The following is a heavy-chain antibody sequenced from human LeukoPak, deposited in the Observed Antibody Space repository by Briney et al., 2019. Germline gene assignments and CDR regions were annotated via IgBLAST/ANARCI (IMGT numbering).Heavy chain of an antibody. CDR3: ARASGHYSFWSGYHGVIDY. Sequence: ASVKVSCKASGYTFTSYYMHWVRQAPGQGLEWMGIINPSGGSTSYAQKFQGRVTMTRDTSTSTVYMELSSLRSEDTAVYYCARASGHYSFWSGYHGVIDYWGQGTLVTVSS. D-gene: IGHD3-3*01. J-gene: IGHJ4*02. CDR2: INPSGGST. V-gene: IGHV1-46*01. CDR1: GYTFTSYY.